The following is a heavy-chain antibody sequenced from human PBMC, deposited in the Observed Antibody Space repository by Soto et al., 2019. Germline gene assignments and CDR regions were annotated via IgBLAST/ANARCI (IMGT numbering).Heavy chain of an antibody. CDR3: ARLIMGSTSTNQGWFDP. V-gene: IGHV5-51*01. Sequence: HGESLKISCKGSGYSFTSYWIGWVRQMPGKGLEWMGIIYPGDSDTRYSPSFQGQVTISADKSISTAYLQWSSLKASDTAIFYCARLIMGSTSTNQGWFDPWGQGTLVTVSS. D-gene: IGHD2-2*01. J-gene: IGHJ5*02. CDR2: IYPGDSDT. CDR1: GYSFTSYW.